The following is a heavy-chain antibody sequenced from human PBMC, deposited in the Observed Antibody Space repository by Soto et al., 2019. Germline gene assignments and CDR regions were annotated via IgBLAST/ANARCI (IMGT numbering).Heavy chain of an antibody. Sequence: EVQLLESGGGLVQPGGSLRLSCAASGFTFSSYAMSWVRQAPGKRLEWVSAISGSGGSTYDADSVKGRFTISRDNSKNTLYLQMNSLSAEDTAVYYCAKDLYSYGYASLDYGGQGTLVIVSS. CDR3: AKDLYSYGYASLDY. V-gene: IGHV3-23*01. J-gene: IGHJ4*02. CDR1: GFTFSSYA. CDR2: ISGSGGST. D-gene: IGHD5-18*01.